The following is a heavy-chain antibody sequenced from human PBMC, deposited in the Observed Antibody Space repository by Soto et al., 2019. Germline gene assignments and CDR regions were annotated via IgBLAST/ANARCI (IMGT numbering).Heavy chain of an antibody. D-gene: IGHD3-9*01. Sequence: GASVKVSCKASGYTFTSYGISWVRQAPGQGLEWMGWISAYNGNTNYAQKLQGRVTMTTDTSTSTAYMELRSLRSDDTAVYYCARRYYDILTGYFDYWGQGTLVTVSS. CDR1: GYTFTSYG. J-gene: IGHJ4*02. V-gene: IGHV1-18*01. CDR2: ISAYNGNT. CDR3: ARRYYDILTGYFDY.